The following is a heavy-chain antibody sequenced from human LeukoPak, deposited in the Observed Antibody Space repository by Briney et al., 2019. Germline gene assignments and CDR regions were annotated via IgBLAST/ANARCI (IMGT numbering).Heavy chain of an antibody. CDR3: ARHGYYYYTSGYFGY. CDR1: GGSFSGYY. J-gene: IGHJ4*02. CDR2: INHSGST. Sequence: SETLSPTCAVYGGSFSGYYWSWIRQPPGKGLEWIGEINHSGSTNYNPSLKSRVTISVDTSKNQFSLKLSSVTAADTAVYYCARHGYYYYTSGYFGYWGQGILVTVSS. D-gene: IGHD3-22*01. V-gene: IGHV4-34*01.